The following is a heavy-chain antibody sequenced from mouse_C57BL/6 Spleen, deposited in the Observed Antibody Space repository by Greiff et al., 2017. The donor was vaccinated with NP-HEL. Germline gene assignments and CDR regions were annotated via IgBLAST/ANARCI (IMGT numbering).Heavy chain of an antibody. D-gene: IGHD2-4*01. CDR2: IYPGSGST. J-gene: IGHJ3*01. V-gene: IGHV1-55*01. CDR3: ARRGGSYYDYDGGFAY. CDR1: GYTFTSYW. Sequence: QVQLQQPGAELVKPGASVKLSCKASGYTFTSYWITWVKQRPGQGLEWIGDIYPGSGSTNYNEKFKSKATLTVDTSSSTAYMQLSSLTSEDSAVYYGARRGGSYYDYDGGFAYWGQGTLVTVSA.